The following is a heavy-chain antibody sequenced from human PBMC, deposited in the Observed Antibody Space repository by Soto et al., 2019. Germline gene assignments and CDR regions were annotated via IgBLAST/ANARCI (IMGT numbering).Heavy chain of an antibody. Sequence: GGSLRLSCAASGFTFSSYAMSWVRQAPGKGLEWVSAISGSGGSTYYADSVKGRFTISRDNSKNTLYLQMNSLRAEDTAVYYFANDRFCGGDCYSSPPRYYYYYGMDVWGQGTTVTVSS. D-gene: IGHD2-21*02. CDR2: ISGSGGST. CDR3: ANDRFCGGDCYSSPPRYYYYYGMDV. V-gene: IGHV3-23*01. J-gene: IGHJ6*02. CDR1: GFTFSSYA.